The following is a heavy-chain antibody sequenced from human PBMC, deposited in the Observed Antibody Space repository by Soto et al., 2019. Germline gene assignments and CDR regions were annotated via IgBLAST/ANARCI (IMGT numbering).Heavy chain of an antibody. J-gene: IGHJ4*02. CDR2: IVVGRGKT. D-gene: IGHD2-8*01. Sequence: SVKVSCKASGFDFTISAVQWVRLARGQRLEWIGWIVVGRGKTNCAQRFQERVIITRDMSTRTAYMELSSLRSEDTAVYYCTAGKLYPSLDFDYWGQGTLVTVSS. CDR1: GFDFTISA. CDR3: TAGKLYPSLDFDY. V-gene: IGHV1-58*01.